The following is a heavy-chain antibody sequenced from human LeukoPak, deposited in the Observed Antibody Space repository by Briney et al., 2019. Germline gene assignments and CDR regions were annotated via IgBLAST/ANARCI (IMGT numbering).Heavy chain of an antibody. CDR3: ARDPYCSGGSCPYDY. CDR2: IRPDSGGT. V-gene: IGHV1-2*02. D-gene: IGHD2-15*01. J-gene: IGHJ4*02. CDR1: GYTFTGYY. Sequence: ASVKVSCKASGYTFTGYYMHWVRQAPGQGHEWMGWIRPDSGGTNYAQKFQGRVTVTRDTSISTAYIELSRLRSDDTAVYYCARDPYCSGGSCPYDYWGQGTLVTVSS.